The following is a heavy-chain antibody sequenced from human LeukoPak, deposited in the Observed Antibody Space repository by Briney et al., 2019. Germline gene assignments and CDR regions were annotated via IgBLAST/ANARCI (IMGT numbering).Heavy chain of an antibody. V-gene: IGHV3-21*01. Sequence: KPGGSLRLSCAASGFTFSSYSMNWVRQAPGKGLEWVSSTSSSSSYIYYVDSVKGRFTISRDNAKNSLYLQMNSLRAEDTAVYYCAREFWPYSSSWYGYYYYGMDVWGQGTTVIVSS. J-gene: IGHJ6*02. D-gene: IGHD6-13*01. CDR2: TSSSSSYI. CDR3: AREFWPYSSSWYGYYYYGMDV. CDR1: GFTFSSYS.